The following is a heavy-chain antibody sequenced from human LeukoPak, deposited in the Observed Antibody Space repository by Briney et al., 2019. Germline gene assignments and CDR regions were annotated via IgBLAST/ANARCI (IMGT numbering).Heavy chain of an antibody. J-gene: IGHJ4*02. D-gene: IGHD6-13*01. CDR1: GGSISSYY. CDR2: IYYSGST. CDR3: ARTKSGYSSSWYSSFDY. V-gene: IGHV4-59*01. Sequence: SETLSLTCTVSGGSISSYYWSWIRQPPGKGLEWIGYIYYSGSTNYNPSLKSRVTISVDTSKNQFSLKLSSVTAADTAVYYCARTKSGYSSSWYSSFDYWGQGTLVTVSS.